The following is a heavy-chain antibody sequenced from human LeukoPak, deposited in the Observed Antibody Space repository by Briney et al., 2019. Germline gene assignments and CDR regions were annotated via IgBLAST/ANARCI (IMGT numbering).Heavy chain of an antibody. CDR2: IYYSGST. D-gene: IGHD6-13*01. Sequence: SETLSLTCTVSGGSISSSSYYWGWIRQPPGKGLEWIGSIYYSGSTYYNPSLKSRVTISVDTSKNQFSLKLSSVTAADTAVYYCARDTLISIAAAGLWWFDPWGQGTLVTVSS. CDR3: ARDTLISIAAAGLWWFDP. CDR1: GGSISSSSYY. V-gene: IGHV4-39*07. J-gene: IGHJ5*02.